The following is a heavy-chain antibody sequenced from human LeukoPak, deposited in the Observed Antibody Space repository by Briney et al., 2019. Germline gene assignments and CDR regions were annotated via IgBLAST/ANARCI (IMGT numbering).Heavy chain of an antibody. CDR1: GFIFSKYA. CDR3: ARQPVGGRRYYYYGMDV. D-gene: IGHD3-10*01. V-gene: IGHV3-23*01. J-gene: IGHJ6*02. CDR2: ISESGTST. Sequence: GGSLRLSCAASGFIFSKYAMSWVRQAPGKGLEWVSLISESGTSTNYADSVEGRFTISRDNSKSTLYLQINSLRADDTALYYCARQPVGGRRYYYYGMDVWGQGTTVTVSS.